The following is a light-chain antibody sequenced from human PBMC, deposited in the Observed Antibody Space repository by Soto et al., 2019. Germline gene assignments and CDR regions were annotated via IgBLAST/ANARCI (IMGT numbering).Light chain of an antibody. Sequence: QSALTQPASVSGSPGQSITISCTGTSSDSGSYTYVSWYQQHPGKAPKLMIYEVSNRPSGVSGRFSGSKSGNTASLTISGLQADDEADYYCSSYTSGTTLIAFGPGTKLTVL. V-gene: IGLV2-14*01. J-gene: IGLJ1*01. CDR3: SSYTSGTTLIA. CDR1: SSDSGSYTY. CDR2: EVS.